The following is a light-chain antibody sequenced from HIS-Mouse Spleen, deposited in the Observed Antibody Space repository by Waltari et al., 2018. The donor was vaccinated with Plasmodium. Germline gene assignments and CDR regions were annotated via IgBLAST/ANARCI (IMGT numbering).Light chain of an antibody. J-gene: IGLJ2*01. CDR1: SSDVGGYNY. Sequence: QSALTQPPSASGSPGQSVTISCTGTSSDVGGYNYVSWYQQHPGKAPKFMIYEVSKPPSGVPDRFSGSKSGNTASLTVSGLQAEDDADYYCSSYAGSNVVFGGGTKLTVL. CDR3: SSYAGSNVV. CDR2: EVS. V-gene: IGLV2-8*01.